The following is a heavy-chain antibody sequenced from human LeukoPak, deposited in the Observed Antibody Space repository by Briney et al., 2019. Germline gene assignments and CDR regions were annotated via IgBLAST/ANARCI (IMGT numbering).Heavy chain of an antibody. CDR1: GFTFSSYS. CDR3: ARATMGSGTKYYFDY. V-gene: IGHV3-48*04. Sequence: GGSLRLSCAASGFTFSSYSMNWVRQAPGKGLEWVSYISSSSSTIYYADSVKGRFTISRDNAKNSLYLQMNSLRAEDTAVYYCARATMGSGTKYYFDYWGQGTLVTVSS. CDR2: ISSSSSTI. J-gene: IGHJ4*02. D-gene: IGHD3-10*01.